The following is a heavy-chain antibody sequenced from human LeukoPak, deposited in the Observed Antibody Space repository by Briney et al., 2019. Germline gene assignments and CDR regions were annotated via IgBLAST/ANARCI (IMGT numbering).Heavy chain of an antibody. J-gene: IGHJ4*02. CDR1: GASISSSS. V-gene: IGHV4-59*08. CDR3: ARHLSSGWSDY. CDR2: IYDSGTA. D-gene: IGHD6-19*01. Sequence: SETLSLTCTVSGASISSSSWTWIRQPPGKGLECIGFIYDSGTAHYNPSLKSRVTISLDTSKNQFSLRLSSVTAADTAVYYCARHLSSGWSDYWGQGTLVTV.